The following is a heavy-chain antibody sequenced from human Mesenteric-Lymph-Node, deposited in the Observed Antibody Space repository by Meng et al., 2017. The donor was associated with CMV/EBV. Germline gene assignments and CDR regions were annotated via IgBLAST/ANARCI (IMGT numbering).Heavy chain of an antibody. D-gene: IGHD2-15*01. V-gene: IGHV3-21*04. CDR1: GFIFSTYS. J-gene: IGHJ6*02. CDR2: ISSRSSNI. Sequence: GGSLRLSCAASGFIFSTYSMNWVRQAPGKGLEWVSSISSRSSNIYYADSVKGRFTISRDNAKNSLYLQMNSLRAEDTALYYCARDRGYCSGDSCPTPYYYGMDVWGQGTTVTVSS. CDR3: ARDRGYCSGDSCPTPYYYGMDV.